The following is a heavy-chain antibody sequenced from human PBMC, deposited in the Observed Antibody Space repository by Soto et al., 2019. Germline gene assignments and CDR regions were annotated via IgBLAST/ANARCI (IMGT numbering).Heavy chain of an antibody. J-gene: IGHJ4*02. CDR1: GGTFSSYA. CDR3: ASGPDGYNWYYFDY. D-gene: IGHD5-12*01. Sequence: SVKVSCKASGGTFSSYAISWVRQAPGQGLEWMGGIIPIFGTANYAQKFQGRVTITADESTSTAYMELSSLRSEDTAVYYCASGPDGYNWYYFDYWGQGTLVTVSS. CDR2: IIPIFGTA. V-gene: IGHV1-69*13.